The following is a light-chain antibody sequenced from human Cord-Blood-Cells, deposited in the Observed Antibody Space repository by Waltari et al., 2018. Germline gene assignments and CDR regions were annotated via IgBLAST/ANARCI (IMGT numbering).Light chain of an antibody. J-gene: IGKJ4*01. CDR1: QSISSY. CDR2: AAS. Sequence: DIQMTQSPSYLSASVGDSVTITCRASQSISSYLNWYQQKPGKAPKLLIYAASSLQSGVPSRFSGSGSGTDFTLTISSLQPEDFATYYCQQSYSTPFGGGTKVEIK. V-gene: IGKV1-39*01. CDR3: QQSYSTP.